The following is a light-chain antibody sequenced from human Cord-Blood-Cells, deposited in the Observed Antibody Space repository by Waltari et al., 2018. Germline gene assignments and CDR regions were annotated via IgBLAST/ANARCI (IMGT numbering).Light chain of an antibody. Sequence: DIQMTQSPSTLSASVGDRVAITCRASQSISRWVAWYQQKPGKAPKLLIYDASSLESGGPSRFSGSGSGTEFTLTISSLQPDDFATDYCQQYNSYSQTFGQGTKVESK. J-gene: IGKJ1*01. CDR1: QSISRW. CDR2: DAS. CDR3: QQYNSYSQT. V-gene: IGKV1-5*01.